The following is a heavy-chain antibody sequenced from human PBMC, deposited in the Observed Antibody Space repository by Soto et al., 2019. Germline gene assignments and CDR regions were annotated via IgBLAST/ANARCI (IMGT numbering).Heavy chain of an antibody. CDR2: IYDTGRT. V-gene: IGHV4-30-2*01. CDR3: VRGTQYYFDTSGYPTGPLFAFDL. D-gene: IGHD3-22*01. CDR1: GDSISSGGSS. Sequence: QLQLQESGSRLVKPSQTVSLTCAVSGDSISSGGSSWNWIRQPPGKGLEWIGYIYDTGRTYYNPSRKSRSAIAVDRSMTQFALNLSSVTAAVTAVYYCVRGTQYYFDTSGYPTGPLFAFDLRGQGTIVTVSS. J-gene: IGHJ3*01.